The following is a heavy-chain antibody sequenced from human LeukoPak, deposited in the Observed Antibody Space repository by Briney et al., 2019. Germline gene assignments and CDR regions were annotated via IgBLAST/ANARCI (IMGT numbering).Heavy chain of an antibody. CDR2: IYTSGST. V-gene: IGHV4-61*02. CDR1: GGSISSGSYY. Sequence: PSQTLSLTCTVSGGSISSGSYYWSWIRQPARKGLEWIGRIYTSGSTNYNPSLKSRVTISVDTSKNQFSLKLSSVTAADTAVYYCARWDVWGQGTTVTVSS. J-gene: IGHJ6*02. CDR3: ARWDV.